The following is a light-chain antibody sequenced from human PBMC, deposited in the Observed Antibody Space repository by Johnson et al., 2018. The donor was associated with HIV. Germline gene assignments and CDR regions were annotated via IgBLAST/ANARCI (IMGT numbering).Light chain of an antibody. J-gene: IGLJ1*01. CDR2: YNN. Sequence: HSVLTQPPSVSAAPGQKVTISCSGSSSNIGNNYVSWYQQLPGTAPKLLIYYNNKRPSGIPDRFSGSKSGTSATLGITGLQTGDEADYYCGTWDSSLTLYVFGTGTKVTVL. V-gene: IGLV1-51*01. CDR3: GTWDSSLTLYV. CDR1: SSNIGNNY.